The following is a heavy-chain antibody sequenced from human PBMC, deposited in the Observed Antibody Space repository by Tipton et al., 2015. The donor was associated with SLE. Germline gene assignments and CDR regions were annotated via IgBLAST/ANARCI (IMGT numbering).Heavy chain of an antibody. CDR3: ARSRGVMLGY. Sequence: TLSLTCAVYGGSFSGYYWSWIRQPPGKGLEWIGEINHSGSTNYNPSLKSRVTISVDTSKNQSSLKLSSVTAADTAVYYCARSRGVMLGYWGQGTLVTVSS. D-gene: IGHD3-16*01. V-gene: IGHV4-34*01. CDR1: GGSFSGYY. J-gene: IGHJ4*02. CDR2: INHSGST.